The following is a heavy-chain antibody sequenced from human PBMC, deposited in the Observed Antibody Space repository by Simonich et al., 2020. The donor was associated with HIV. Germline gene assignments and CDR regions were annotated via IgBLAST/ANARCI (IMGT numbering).Heavy chain of an antibody. CDR3: ASGGSISSVWADDY. V-gene: IGHV3-30*07. D-gene: IGHD3-16*01. CDR1: GFTFSSYA. CDR2: ISSDGSNK. J-gene: IGHJ4*02. Sequence: QVQLVESGGGVVQPGRSLRLSCAASGFTFSSYAMHWVRQAPGKGLEWVAVISSDGSNKYYADSVKGRFTISRENSKNTLYLQMNSLRAEDTAVYYCASGGSISSVWADDYWGQGTLVTVSS.